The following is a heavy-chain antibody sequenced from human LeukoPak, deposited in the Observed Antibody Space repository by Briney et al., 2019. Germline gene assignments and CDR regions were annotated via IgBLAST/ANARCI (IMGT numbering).Heavy chain of an antibody. CDR3: ARDRIYSSSSKGGAFDI. V-gene: IGHV4-59*12. D-gene: IGHD6-6*01. J-gene: IGHJ3*02. CDR1: GGSISSYY. Sequence: KPSETLSLTCTVSGGSISSYYWSWIRQPPGKGLEWIGYIYYSGSTNYNPSLKSRVTISVDRSKNQFSLKLSSVTAADTAVYYCARDRIYSSSSKGGAFDIWGQGTMVTVSS. CDR2: IYYSGST.